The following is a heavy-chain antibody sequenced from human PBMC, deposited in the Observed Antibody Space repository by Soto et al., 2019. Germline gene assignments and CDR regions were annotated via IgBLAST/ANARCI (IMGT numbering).Heavy chain of an antibody. V-gene: IGHV3-30*18. Sequence: HPGGSLRLSCAASGFTFSSYGMHWVRQAPGKGLEWVAVISYDGSNKYYADSVKGRFTISRDNSKNTLYLQMNSLRAEDTAVYYCAKDKSGGYCTNGVCYRGVLGGGFDYWGQGTLVTVSS. CDR3: AKDKSGGYCTNGVCYRGVLGGGFDY. CDR1: GFTFSSYG. CDR2: ISYDGSNK. D-gene: IGHD2-8*01. J-gene: IGHJ4*02.